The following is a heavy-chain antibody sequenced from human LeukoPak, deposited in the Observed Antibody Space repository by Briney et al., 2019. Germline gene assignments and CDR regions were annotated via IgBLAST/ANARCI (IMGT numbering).Heavy chain of an antibody. CDR3: TGGWAYDY. CDR1: GFTFSSYW. J-gene: IGHJ4*02. D-gene: IGHD1-26*01. Sequence: GGSLRLSCAASGFTFSSYWMHWVRQVPGKGLVWVSRINSDGSSTSYADSVQGRFTISRDNTKNTLYLQMNSLRVEDTAVYYCTGGWAYDYWGQGTLVTVSS. CDR2: INSDGSST. V-gene: IGHV3-74*01.